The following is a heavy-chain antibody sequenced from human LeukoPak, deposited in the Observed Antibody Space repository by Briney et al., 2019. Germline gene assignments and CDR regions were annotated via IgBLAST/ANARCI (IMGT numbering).Heavy chain of an antibody. V-gene: IGHV1-18*01. J-gene: IGHJ6*03. CDR3: ARRGGKNYGDYLLYYYYMDV. CDR1: GYTFTGYG. CDR2: ISAYNGNT. D-gene: IGHD4-17*01. Sequence: ASVKVSCKASGYTFTGYGITWVRQAPGQGLEWLGWISAYNGNTNYAQNLQGRVTMTTDTSTSTAYMELRSLRSDDTAMFYCARRGGKNYGDYLLYYYYMDVWGKGTTVTVSS.